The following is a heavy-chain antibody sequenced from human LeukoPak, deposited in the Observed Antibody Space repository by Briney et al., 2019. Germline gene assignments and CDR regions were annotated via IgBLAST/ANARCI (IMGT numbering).Heavy chain of an antibody. Sequence: GGSLRLSCAASGFTFSTYSMTWVRQAPGKGLEWVSYISSRSTTIYYADSMRGRFTISRDNAKNSLYLQVNNLRVEDTALYYCAREAVAGRGFDYWGQGALVTVSS. CDR2: ISSRSTTI. V-gene: IGHV3-48*01. D-gene: IGHD6-19*01. J-gene: IGHJ4*02. CDR1: GFTFSTYS. CDR3: AREAVAGRGFDY.